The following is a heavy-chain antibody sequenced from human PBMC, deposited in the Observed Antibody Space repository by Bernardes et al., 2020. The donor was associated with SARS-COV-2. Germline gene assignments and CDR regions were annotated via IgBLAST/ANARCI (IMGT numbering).Heavy chain of an antibody. J-gene: IGHJ4*02. CDR1: GGSIGSNNW. Sequence: SETLSLTCSVSGGSIGSNNWWTWVRQTPGKGLEGTGEIYHTGVTYYNPSLESRVSMSIDTSKNPFSLTLTSVTAADTGVYYCARDASVSSRSYFDLWGRGTLATVSS. CDR3: ARDASVSSRSYFDL. CDR2: IYHTGVT. V-gene: IGHV4-4*02. D-gene: IGHD2-15*01.